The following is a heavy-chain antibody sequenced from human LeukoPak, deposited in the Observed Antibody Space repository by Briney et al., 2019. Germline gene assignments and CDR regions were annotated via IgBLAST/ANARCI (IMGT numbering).Heavy chain of an antibody. CDR1: GGSMSSYY. V-gene: IGHV4-59*01. CDR2: IYYSGST. J-gene: IGHJ4*02. Sequence: SETLSLTCTVSGGSMSSYYWSWIRQPPGKGLEWIGYIYYSGSTNYNPSLKSRVTISVDTSKNQFSLKLSSVTAADTAVYYCARDGLESGYSYGGPENYWGQGTLVTVSS. CDR3: ARDGLESGYSYGGPENY. D-gene: IGHD5-18*01.